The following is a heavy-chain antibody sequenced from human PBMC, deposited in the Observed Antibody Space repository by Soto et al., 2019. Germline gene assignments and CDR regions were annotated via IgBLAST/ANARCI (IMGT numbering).Heavy chain of an antibody. CDR1: GGSISSSSYY. Sequence: QLQLQESGPGLVKPSETLSLTCTVSGGSISSSSYYWGWIRQPPGKGLEWIGSIYYSGSTYYNPSLKSRVTISVDTSKNQFSLKLSSVTAADTAVYYCASYEVATMVRGYPNKNWFDPWGQGTLVTVSS. CDR2: IYYSGST. J-gene: IGHJ5*02. D-gene: IGHD3-10*01. V-gene: IGHV4-39*01. CDR3: ASYEVATMVRGYPNKNWFDP.